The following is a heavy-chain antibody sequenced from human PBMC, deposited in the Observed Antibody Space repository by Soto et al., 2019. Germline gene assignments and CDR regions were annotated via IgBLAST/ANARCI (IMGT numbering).Heavy chain of an antibody. CDR3: ATDTDSGYYYTFDP. V-gene: IGHV1-24*01. D-gene: IGHD3-22*01. Sequence: ASVKVSCKVSGYTLTELSMHWVRQAPGKGLEWMGGFDPEDGETIYAQKFQGRVTMTEDTSTDTAYMELSSLRSEVTAVYYCATDTDSGYYYTFDPWGQGTLVTVSS. CDR1: GYTLTELS. CDR2: FDPEDGET. J-gene: IGHJ5*02.